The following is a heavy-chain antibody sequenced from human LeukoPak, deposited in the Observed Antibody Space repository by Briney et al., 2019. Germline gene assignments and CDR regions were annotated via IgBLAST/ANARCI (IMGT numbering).Heavy chain of an antibody. D-gene: IGHD6-13*01. CDR3: AVVRKDRWGSSWQRFDC. CDR2: TYYRSKWYN. Sequence: SQTLSLTCAISGLSFTTNTAAWNWIRQSPSRGLEWLGRTYYRSKWYNDYAVSVKSRITINPDTSKNQFSLQLNSVTPEYTTVDYCAVVRKDRWGSSWQRFDCWREGTLVTVSS. J-gene: IGHJ4*02. V-gene: IGHV6-1*01. CDR1: GLSFTTNTAA.